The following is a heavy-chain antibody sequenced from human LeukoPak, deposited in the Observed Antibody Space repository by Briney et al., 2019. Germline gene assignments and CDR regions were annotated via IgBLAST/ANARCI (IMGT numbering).Heavy chain of an antibody. CDR3: AKEGQLWAQGSDY. CDR2: ISYDGSFK. J-gene: IGHJ4*02. CDR1: GFTFSSYA. Sequence: GGSLRLSCAASGFTFSSYAMYWVRQPPGKGLEWVAVISYDGSFKFYADSVKGRFTISRDNSKNTLYLQMNSLRAEDTAVYYCAKEGQLWAQGSDYWGQGTLVTVSS. V-gene: IGHV3-30*04. D-gene: IGHD5-18*01.